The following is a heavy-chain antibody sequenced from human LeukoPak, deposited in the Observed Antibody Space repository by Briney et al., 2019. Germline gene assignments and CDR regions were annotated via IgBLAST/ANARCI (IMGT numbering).Heavy chain of an antibody. CDR1: GFTFDDYA. J-gene: IGHJ6*02. V-gene: IGHV3-23*01. Sequence: GGSLRLSCAASGFTFDDYAMSWVRQAPGKGLEWVSGISDSDSGTYYADSVKGRFTISRDNSKNTLYLQMNSLRAEDTAVYYCAKGYGYSSSWTSNYYFYGLDVWGQGTTVTVSS. D-gene: IGHD6-13*01. CDR3: AKGYGYSSSWTSNYYFYGLDV. CDR2: ISDSDSGT.